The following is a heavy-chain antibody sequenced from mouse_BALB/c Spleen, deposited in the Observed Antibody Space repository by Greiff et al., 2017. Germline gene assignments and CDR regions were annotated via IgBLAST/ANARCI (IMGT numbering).Heavy chain of an antibody. D-gene: IGHD1-2*01. J-gene: IGHJ3*01. Sequence: QVQLKQPGAELVKPGASVKLSCKASGYTFTSYWMHWVKQRPGQGLEWIGEINPSNGRTNYNEKFKSKATLTVDKSSSTAYMQLSSLTSEDSAVYYCARIITTDPWFAYWGQGTLVTVSA. CDR2: INPSNGRT. CDR1: GYTFTSYW. V-gene: IGHV1S81*02. CDR3: ARIITTDPWFAY.